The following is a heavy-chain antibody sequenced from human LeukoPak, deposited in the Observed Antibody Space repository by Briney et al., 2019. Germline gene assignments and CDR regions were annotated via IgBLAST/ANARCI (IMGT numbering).Heavy chain of an antibody. CDR3: ARDGDTVLTRGYYYYLDV. CDR1: GFTFSTYA. J-gene: IGHJ6*03. V-gene: IGHV3-48*01. D-gene: IGHD4-23*01. CDR2: LNSSSSVI. Sequence: PGGSVRLSCAASGFTFSTYAMDWVRQAPGKGLEWVSYLNSSSSVIYHADSVKGRFTISRDNAKNSLYLQMNSLRAEDTAVYFCARDGDTVLTRGYYYYLDVWGKGTTVTVSS.